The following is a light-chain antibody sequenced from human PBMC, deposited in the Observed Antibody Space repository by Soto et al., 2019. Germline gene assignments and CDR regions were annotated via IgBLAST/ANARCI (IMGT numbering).Light chain of an antibody. J-gene: IGLJ1*01. CDR3: SSYRTNCTLYV. V-gene: IGLV2-14*03. CDR2: EVS. CDR1: SSDVGSYNS. Sequence: QSVLTQPASVSGSPGQSITISCTGTSSDVGSYNSVSWYQQHPGKAPKLMMYEVSNRPSGVSNRFSGSKSGNTASLTISGLQAEDEGDYYCSSYRTNCTLYVFGTGTKVTVL.